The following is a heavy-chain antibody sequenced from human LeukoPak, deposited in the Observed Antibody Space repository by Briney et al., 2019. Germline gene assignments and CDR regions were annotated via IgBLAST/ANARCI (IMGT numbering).Heavy chain of an antibody. V-gene: IGHV1-69*13. CDR2: IIPIFGTA. Sequence: SVKVSCKASGGTFSSYAISWVRQAPGQGLEWMGGIIPIFGTANYAQKFQGRVTITADESTSTAYMELSSLRSEDTAVYYCASTTRLGIYAFDIWGQGTMVTVSS. D-gene: IGHD7-27*01. J-gene: IGHJ3*02. CDR3: ASTTRLGIYAFDI. CDR1: GGTFSSYA.